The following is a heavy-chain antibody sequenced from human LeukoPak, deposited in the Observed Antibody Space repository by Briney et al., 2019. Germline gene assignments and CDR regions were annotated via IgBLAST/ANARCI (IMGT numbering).Heavy chain of an antibody. J-gene: IGHJ3*02. CDR2: ISPNSVEK. D-gene: IGHD3-3*01. V-gene: IGHV1-2*02. CDR3: ARKRGVGVDRNAFDI. CDR1: GYTFSDYY. Sequence: ASVKVSCKASGYTFSDYYMHWVRQAPAQGLEWMGWISPNSVEKVYAQKFQGRVTMTRGTSISTASMELSRLRSDDTAVYYCARKRGVGVDRNAFDIWGQGTMVTVSS.